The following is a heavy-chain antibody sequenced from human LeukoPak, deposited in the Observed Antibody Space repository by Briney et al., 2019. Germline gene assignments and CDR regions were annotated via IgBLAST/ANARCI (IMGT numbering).Heavy chain of an antibody. CDR3: ARYSYGLAARHYYYGMDV. Sequence: SETLSLTCTVSGGSISSYYWSWIRQPPGKGLEWIGYIYYSGSTNYNPSLKSRVTISVATSKNQFSLKLSSVTAADTAVYYCARYSYGLAARHYYYGMDVWGQGTTVTVSS. D-gene: IGHD5-18*01. V-gene: IGHV4-59*01. J-gene: IGHJ6*02. CDR1: GGSISSYY. CDR2: IYYSGST.